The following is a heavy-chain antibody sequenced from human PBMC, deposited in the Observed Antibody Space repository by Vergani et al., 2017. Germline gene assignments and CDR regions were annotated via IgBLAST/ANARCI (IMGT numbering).Heavy chain of an antibody. Sequence: VQLVESGGGVVQPGKSLRLSCAASGFTFGDYYMAWIRLAPGKGLEWVANIKQDGSEKFYVDSVKGRFTISRDNAKNSVYLQMNSLRAEDTAVYFCARSLDYWGQGTLVTVSS. J-gene: IGHJ4*02. CDR3: ARSLDY. V-gene: IGHV3-7*01. CDR1: GFTFGDYY. CDR2: IKQDGSEK.